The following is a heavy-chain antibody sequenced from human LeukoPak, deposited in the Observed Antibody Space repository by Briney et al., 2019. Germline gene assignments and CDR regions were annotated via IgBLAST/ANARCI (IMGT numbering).Heavy chain of an antibody. CDR3: ARSVLSRDWFDP. D-gene: IGHD3-3*02. CDR1: GFSLRTSGMC. V-gene: IGHV2-70*11. CDR2: IDWDDDK. Sequence: SGPSLVKPPQTLTLTCTFSGFSLRTSGMCVSWIRQPPGKALEWLPRIDWDDDKYYSTSLKTRLTISKDTSKNQVVLTMTNMDPVDTATYYCARSVLSRDWFDPWGQGTLVTVSS. J-gene: IGHJ5*02.